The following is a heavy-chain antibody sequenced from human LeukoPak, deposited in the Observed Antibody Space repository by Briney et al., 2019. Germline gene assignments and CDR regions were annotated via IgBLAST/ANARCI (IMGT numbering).Heavy chain of an antibody. CDR2: ISSSSSYI. D-gene: IGHD3-3*01. J-gene: IGHJ5*02. V-gene: IGHV3-21*01. CDR3: ARGGDRFDP. Sequence: GGSLRLSCAASGFTFSSYSMNWVRQAPGKGLEWVSSISSSSSYIYYADSVKGLFTISRDNAKNSLYLQRTSLRAENTAVYYCARGGDRFDPWGRGTLVTVSS. CDR1: GFTFSSYS.